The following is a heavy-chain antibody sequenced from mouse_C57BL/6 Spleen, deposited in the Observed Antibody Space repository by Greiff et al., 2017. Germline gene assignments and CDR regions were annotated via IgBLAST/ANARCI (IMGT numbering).Heavy chain of an antibody. V-gene: IGHV1-5*01. Sequence: VQLQQSGTVLARPGASVKMSCKTSGYTFTSYWMHWVKQRPGQGLELIGALYPGHSDTSYNQKFKGKATLTAVTSASTAYMELSSLTDEDSAGYYVTKPPYYGSMDDYAMDYWGQGTSVTVSS. CDR3: TKPPYYGSMDDYAMDY. J-gene: IGHJ4*01. CDR2: LYPGHSDT. D-gene: IGHD1-1*01. CDR1: GYTFTSYW.